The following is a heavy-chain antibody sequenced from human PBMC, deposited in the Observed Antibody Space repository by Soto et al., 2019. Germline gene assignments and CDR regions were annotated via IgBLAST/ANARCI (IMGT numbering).Heavy chain of an antibody. Sequence: GASVKVSCKASGYTFTSYAMHWLRQAPGQRLEWMGWINAGNGNTKYSQKFQGRVTITRDTSASTAYMELSSLRSEDTAVYYCARTQLELHWFDPWGQGTLVTVSS. V-gene: IGHV1-3*01. J-gene: IGHJ5*02. CDR2: INAGNGNT. CDR3: ARTQLELHWFDP. CDR1: GYTFTSYA. D-gene: IGHD1-7*01.